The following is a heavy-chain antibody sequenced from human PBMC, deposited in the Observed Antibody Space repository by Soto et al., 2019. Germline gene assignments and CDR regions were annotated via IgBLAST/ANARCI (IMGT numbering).Heavy chain of an antibody. CDR3: ARHAPGTYDSSGYYLPQYFQH. CDR1: GGSISSYY. Sequence: SETLSLTCTISGGSISSYYWSWIRQPPGKGLEWIGYIYYSGSTNYNPSHKRRGTISVDPSKNQFSLKLSSVTAADTAVYYCARHAPGTYDSSGYYLPQYFQHWGQGTLVTVSS. D-gene: IGHD3-22*01. CDR2: IYYSGST. V-gene: IGHV4-59*08. J-gene: IGHJ1*01.